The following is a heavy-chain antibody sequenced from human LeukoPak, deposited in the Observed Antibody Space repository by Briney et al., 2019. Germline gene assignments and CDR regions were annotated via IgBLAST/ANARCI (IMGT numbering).Heavy chain of an antibody. D-gene: IGHD3-10*01. CDR1: GYTFTSYG. CDR3: ARNTNYYGSGNSFDY. V-gene: IGHV1-2*02. J-gene: IGHJ4*02. CDR2: INPNSGDT. Sequence: GASVKVSCKASGYTFTSYGISWVRQAPGQGLEWMGWINPNSGDTNYAQKFQGRVTMTRDTSISTAYMELSRLTSDDTAVYYCARNTNYYGSGNSFDYWGQGTLVTVSS.